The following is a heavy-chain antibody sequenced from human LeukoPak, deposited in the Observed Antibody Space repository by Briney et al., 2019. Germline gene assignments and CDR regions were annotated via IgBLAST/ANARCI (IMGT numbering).Heavy chain of an antibody. CDR1: GGSISRYY. V-gene: IGHV4-59*01. Sequence: ASETLSLTCAVSGGSISRYYWNWIRQPPGERLEWIGWIHYSGSTNYNPSLKSRVTISVDTSKNQFSLKLSSVTAADTAVYYCARVRMHGWFDPWGQGTLVTVSS. CDR3: ARVRMHGWFDP. CDR2: IHYSGST. J-gene: IGHJ5*02.